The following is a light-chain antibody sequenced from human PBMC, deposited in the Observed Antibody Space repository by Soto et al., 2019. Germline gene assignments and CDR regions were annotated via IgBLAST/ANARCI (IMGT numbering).Light chain of an antibody. Sequence: SYELTQTPSVSVSPGQTATITCSGDELPKQFVFWYQQKPGQAPVLVIQKDTERPSEIPERFSGSTSGTLVTLTISGVQAEDEADYYCQSADNSGVVFGGGTKLTVL. V-gene: IGLV3-25*02. J-gene: IGLJ2*01. CDR2: KDT. CDR1: ELPKQF. CDR3: QSADNSGVV.